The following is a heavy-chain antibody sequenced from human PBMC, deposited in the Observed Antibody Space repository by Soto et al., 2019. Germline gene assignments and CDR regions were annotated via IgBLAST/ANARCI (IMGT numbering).Heavy chain of an antibody. CDR2: IYYSGST. Sequence: LGMLSLTCTVSEDSIRSGNHYWSWIRQPPGKGLEWIGYIYYSGSTNYNPSLKSRVTISVDTSKNQFSLKLSSVTAADTAVYYCASTARSCSGGSCYEYFQHWGQGTLVTVSS. D-gene: IGHD2-15*01. CDR3: ASTARSCSGGSCYEYFQH. V-gene: IGHV4-61*01. CDR1: EDSIRSGNHY. J-gene: IGHJ1*01.